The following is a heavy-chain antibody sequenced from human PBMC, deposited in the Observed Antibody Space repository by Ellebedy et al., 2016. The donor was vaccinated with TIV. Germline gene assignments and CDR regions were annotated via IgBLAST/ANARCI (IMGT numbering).Heavy chain of an antibody. CDR2: IDANGGST. Sequence: GESLKISCSASGFTFSIYAMHWVRQAPGKGLEWVSSIDANGGSTYYADSVKGRFTISRDNSKNTLYLKMSTLRAEDTAVYFCVKDVAWDFDYWGQGTLVTVSS. CDR1: GFTFSIYA. V-gene: IGHV3-64D*09. J-gene: IGHJ4*02. CDR3: VKDVAWDFDY. D-gene: IGHD5-12*01.